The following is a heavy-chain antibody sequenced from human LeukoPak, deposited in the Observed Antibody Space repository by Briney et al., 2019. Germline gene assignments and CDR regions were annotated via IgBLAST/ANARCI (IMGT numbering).Heavy chain of an antibody. CDR3: AREGDYGSGSYPFGWFDP. CDR2: INPSGGST. V-gene: IGHV1-46*01. Sequence: ASVKVSCKASGYTFTSYYMHWVRQAPAQGLEWMGIINPSGGSTSYAQKFQGRVTMTRDTSTSTVYMELSTLRSDDTAVYYCAREGDYGSGSYPFGWFDPWGQGTLVTVSS. J-gene: IGHJ5*02. D-gene: IGHD3-10*01. CDR1: GYTFTSYY.